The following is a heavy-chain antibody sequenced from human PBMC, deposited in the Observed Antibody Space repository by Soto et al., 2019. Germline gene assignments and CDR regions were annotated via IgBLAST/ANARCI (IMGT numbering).Heavy chain of an antibody. J-gene: IGHJ6*02. D-gene: IGHD6-6*01. Sequence: SVKVSCKASGGTFSSYTISWVRQAPGQGLEWMGRIIPILGIANYAQKLQGRITMTTDTSTTTGYMELRSLRSDDTAVYYCARDRPTSSIRARDYYYAMDVWGQGTTVTVSS. CDR3: ARDRPTSSIRARDYYYAMDV. V-gene: IGHV1-69*04. CDR2: IIPILGIA. CDR1: GGTFSSYT.